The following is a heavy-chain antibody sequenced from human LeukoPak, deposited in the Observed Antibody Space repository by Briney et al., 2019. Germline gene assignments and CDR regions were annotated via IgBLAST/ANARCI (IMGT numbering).Heavy chain of an antibody. V-gene: IGHV3-21*01. CDR3: ARDPGLLIYDY. CDR2: ISSSSSYI. D-gene: IGHD2-15*01. J-gene: IGHJ4*02. Sequence: PGGSLRLSCAASGFTCSNYSMNWVRQAPGKGLEWVSSISSSSSYIYYADSVKGRFTISRDNAKNSLYLQMNSLRAEDTAVYYCARDPGLLIYDYWGQGTLVTVSS. CDR1: GFTCSNYS.